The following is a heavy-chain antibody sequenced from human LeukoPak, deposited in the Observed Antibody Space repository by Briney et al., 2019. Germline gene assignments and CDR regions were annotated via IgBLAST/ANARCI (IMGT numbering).Heavy chain of an antibody. D-gene: IGHD3-10*01. CDR2: IYYSGGT. J-gene: IGHJ4*02. V-gene: IGHV4-59*01. CDR3: ARAPASTGIIDY. Sequence: SETLSLTCTVSGGSISSYYWSWIRQPPGKGLEWIGYIYYSGGTNYNPSLKSRVTISVDTSKNQFSLKLSSVTAADTAVYYCARAPASTGIIDYWGQGTLVTVSS. CDR1: GGSISSYY.